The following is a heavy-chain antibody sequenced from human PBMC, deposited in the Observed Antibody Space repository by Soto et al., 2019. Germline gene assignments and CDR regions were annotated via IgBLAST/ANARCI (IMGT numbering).Heavy chain of an antibody. D-gene: IGHD2-21*02. CDR2: ISYDGSNK. V-gene: IGHV3-30*18. CDR3: AKVNGGDWAYFDY. J-gene: IGHJ4*02. CDR1: GFTFSSYG. Sequence: QVQLVESGGGVVQPGRSLRLSCAASGFTFSSYGMHWVRQAPGKGLEWVAVISYDGSNKYYADSVKGRFTISRDNSKNTVYRKMNSLRAEDTAVYYCAKVNGGDWAYFDYGGKGPLVTVSS.